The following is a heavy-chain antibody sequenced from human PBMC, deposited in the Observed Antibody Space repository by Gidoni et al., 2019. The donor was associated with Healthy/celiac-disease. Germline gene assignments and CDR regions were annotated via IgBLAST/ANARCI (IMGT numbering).Heavy chain of an antibody. J-gene: IGHJ6*02. CDR1: GFTCSYYY. D-gene: IGHD4-17*01. CDR3: ARDLNKGNDYGDYDVILGYYYGVDV. CDR2: ISSSGSTI. Sequence: QVQLVESGGGLVKPGGSVRLSCAAPGFTCSYYYMSWMPRAPGQGLEWVSYISSSGSTIYYADSVKGRFTISRDNAKNSLYLQMNSLRAEDTAVYYCARDLNKGNDYGDYDVILGYYYGVDVWGQGTTVTVSS. V-gene: IGHV3-11*01.